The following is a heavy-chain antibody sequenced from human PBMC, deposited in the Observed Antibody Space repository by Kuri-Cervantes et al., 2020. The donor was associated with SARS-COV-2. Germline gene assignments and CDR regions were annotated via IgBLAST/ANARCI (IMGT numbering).Heavy chain of an antibody. J-gene: IGHJ6*04. D-gene: IGHD4-23*01. CDR3: ARPGGFLDV. CDR1: GGSFSGYY. Sequence: GSLRLSCAVYGGSFSGYYWSWNRQPPGKGLEWIGEINHSGSTNYNPSLKSRVTISVDTSKNQFSLKLSSVTAADTAVYYCARPGGFLDVWGKGTTVTVSS. V-gene: IGHV4-34*01. CDR2: INHSGST.